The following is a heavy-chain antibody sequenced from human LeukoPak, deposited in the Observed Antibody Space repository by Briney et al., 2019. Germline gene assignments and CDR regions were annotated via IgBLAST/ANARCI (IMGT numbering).Heavy chain of an antibody. V-gene: IGHV4-39*01. J-gene: IGHJ6*02. Sequence: HSETLSLTCTVSSGSISSSSYYWGWIRKPPGKRLEWIGRIYYSGSTYYNPSLKSRVTISVDTSKNQFSLKLSSVTAADTAVYYCARSGLWFGELPHPYYYYGMDVWGQGTTVTVSS. CDR2: IYYSGST. D-gene: IGHD3-10*01. CDR3: ARSGLWFGELPHPYYYYGMDV. CDR1: SGSISSSSYY.